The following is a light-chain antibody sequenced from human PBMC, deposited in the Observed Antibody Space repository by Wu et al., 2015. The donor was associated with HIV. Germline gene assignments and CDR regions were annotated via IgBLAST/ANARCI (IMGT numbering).Light chain of an antibody. V-gene: IGKV1-5*03. J-gene: IGKJ4*01. Sequence: DIQMTQSPSTLSASVGDRVTITCRASQSIGSWLAWYQHKPGKAPKLLIPKASNLETGVPSRFSGSGSGTQFTLTVNSLQPDDFATYYCQEYVSYSTFGGGTKVEIK. CDR2: KAS. CDR3: QEYVSYST. CDR1: QSIGSW.